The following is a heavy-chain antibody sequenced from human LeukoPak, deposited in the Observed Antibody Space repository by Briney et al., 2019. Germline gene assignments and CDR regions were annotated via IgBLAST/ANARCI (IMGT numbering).Heavy chain of an antibody. J-gene: IGHJ1*01. Sequence: PGGSLRLSCAASGFSFSSSGMNWVRQAPGKGLEWVSYIDTSSTTKNYADSVKGRLTISRDNAKNSLYLQMNSLRVEDTAVYYCAGPLGSPYFHHWGQGTLVTVSS. CDR2: IDTSSTTK. V-gene: IGHV3-48*01. CDR1: GFSFSSSG. CDR3: AGPLGSPYFHH. D-gene: IGHD3-10*01.